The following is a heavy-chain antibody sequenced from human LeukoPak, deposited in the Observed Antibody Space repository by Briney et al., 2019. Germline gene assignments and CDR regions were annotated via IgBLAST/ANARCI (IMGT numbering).Heavy chain of an antibody. CDR1: GGSISSSSYY. CDR3: ARVPGFGGTLYYYYGMDV. V-gene: IGHV4-39*07. Sequence: SETLSLTCTVSGGSISSSSYYWGWIRQPPGKGLEWIGRIYTSGSTNYNPSLKSRVTMSVDTSKNQFSLKLSSVTAADTAVYYCARVPGFGGTLYYYYGMDVWGQGTTVTVSS. D-gene: IGHD3-10*01. CDR2: IYTSGST. J-gene: IGHJ6*02.